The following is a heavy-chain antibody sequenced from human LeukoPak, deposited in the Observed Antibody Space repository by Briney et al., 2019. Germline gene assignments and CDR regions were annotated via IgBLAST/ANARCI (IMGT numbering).Heavy chain of an antibody. D-gene: IGHD3-10*01. CDR3: ARDQLLWFGAFDY. J-gene: IGHJ4*02. CDR1: GFTFSSYA. Sequence: GGSLRLSCAASGFTFSSYAMHWVRQAPGKGLEYVSAISSNGGSTYYANSVKGRFTISRDNSKNTLYLQMGSLRAEDVAVYYCARDQLLWFGAFDYWGQGTLVNVSS. CDR2: ISSNGGST. V-gene: IGHV3-64*01.